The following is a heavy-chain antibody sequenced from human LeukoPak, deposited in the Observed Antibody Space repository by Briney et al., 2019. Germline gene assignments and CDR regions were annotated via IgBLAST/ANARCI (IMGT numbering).Heavy chain of an antibody. J-gene: IGHJ4*02. Sequence: SETLSLTCTVSGGSISSYYWSWIRQPPGKGLEWIGYIYYSGSTNYNPSLKSRVTISVDTSKNQFSLKLSSVTAADTAVYYCARGQWLDNYWGQGVLATVSS. CDR1: GGSISSYY. D-gene: IGHD6-19*01. V-gene: IGHV4-59*01. CDR3: ARGQWLDNY. CDR2: IYYSGST.